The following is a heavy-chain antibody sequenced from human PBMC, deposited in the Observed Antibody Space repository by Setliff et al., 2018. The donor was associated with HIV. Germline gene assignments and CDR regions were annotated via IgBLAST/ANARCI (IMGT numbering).Heavy chain of an antibody. CDR1: GFTFSNYW. D-gene: IGHD6-19*01. CDR3: ARDVAGAGTEF. J-gene: IGHJ4*02. V-gene: IGHV3-7*01. Sequence: HPGGSLRLSCAASGFTFSNYWMRWVRQAPGKGLEWVAHINQDGSEKNHVDSVKGRSTISRDNARNSLYEQMNSLKADDTAVYYCARDVAGAGTEFWGQGTLVTVSS. CDR2: INQDGSEK.